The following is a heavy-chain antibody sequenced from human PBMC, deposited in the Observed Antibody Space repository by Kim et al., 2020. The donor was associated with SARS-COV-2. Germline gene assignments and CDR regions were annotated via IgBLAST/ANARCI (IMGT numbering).Heavy chain of an antibody. D-gene: IGHD3-22*01. J-gene: IGHJ6*02. CDR2: IWYDGSNK. CDR3: ARDRAITMIARDYYYGMDV. Sequence: GGSLRLSCAASGFTFSSYGMHWVRQAPGKGLEWVAVIWYDGSNKYYADSVKGRFTISRDNSKNTLYLQMNSLRAEDTVVYYCARDRAITMIARDYYYGMDVWGQGTTVTVSS. V-gene: IGHV3-33*01. CDR1: GFTFSSYG.